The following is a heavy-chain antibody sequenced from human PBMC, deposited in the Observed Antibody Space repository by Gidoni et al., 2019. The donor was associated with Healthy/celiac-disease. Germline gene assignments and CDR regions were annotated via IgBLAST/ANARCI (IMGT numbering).Heavy chain of an antibody. V-gene: IGHV3-11*06. CDR2: ISSSSSYT. Sequence: QVQLVESGGGLVKPGGSLRLSCAASGFTCSDYYLSWIRQAPGKGLEWVSYISSSSSYTNYADSVKGRFTISRDNAKNSLYLQMNSLRAEDTAVYYCARDSSSGWYGGVDYWGQGTLVTVSS. CDR3: ARDSSSGWYGGVDY. D-gene: IGHD6-19*01. CDR1: GFTCSDYY. J-gene: IGHJ4*02.